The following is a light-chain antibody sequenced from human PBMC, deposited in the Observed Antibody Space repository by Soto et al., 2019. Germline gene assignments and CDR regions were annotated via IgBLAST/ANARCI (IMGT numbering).Light chain of an antibody. CDR3: SSHTSYSTRV. V-gene: IGLV2-14*01. CDR1: NSYVGGYNY. CDR2: EVS. Sequence: QSVLTQPSSVSWSPGQSIAIFFPGNNSYVGGYNYVSWYQQHPGKAPKLMIHEVSNRPSGVSDRFSGSKSGNTASLTISGLQADDEADYYCSSHTSYSTRVFGTGTKVTVL. J-gene: IGLJ1*01.